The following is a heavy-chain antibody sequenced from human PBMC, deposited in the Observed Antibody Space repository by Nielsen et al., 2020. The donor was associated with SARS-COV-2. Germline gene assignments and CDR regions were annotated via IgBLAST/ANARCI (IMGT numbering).Heavy chain of an antibody. Sequence: GESLKISCAASGFTFSSYGMHWVRQAPGKGLEYVSAISSNGGSTYYANSVKGRFTISRDNSKNTLYLQMGSLRAEDMAVYYCARARTRRDGYNYYFDYWGQGTLVTVSS. CDR3: ARARTRRDGYNYYFDY. CDR2: ISSNGGST. D-gene: IGHD5-24*01. V-gene: IGHV3-64*01. J-gene: IGHJ4*02. CDR1: GFTFSSYG.